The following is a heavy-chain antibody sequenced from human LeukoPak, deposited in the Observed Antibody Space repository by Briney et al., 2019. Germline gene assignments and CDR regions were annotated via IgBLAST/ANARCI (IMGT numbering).Heavy chain of an antibody. D-gene: IGHD3-3*01. CDR3: ATDWSYDFWSGYFSGIEGYNWFDP. CDR1: GGSISSYY. J-gene: IGHJ5*02. V-gene: IGHV4-4*07. Sequence: SETLSLTCTVSGGSISSYYWSWIRQPAGKRLEWIGRIYTSGSTNYNPSLKSRVTMSIDTSKNQFSLKLSSVTAADTAVYYCATDWSYDFWSGYFSGIEGYNWFDPWGQGTLVTVSS. CDR2: IYTSGST.